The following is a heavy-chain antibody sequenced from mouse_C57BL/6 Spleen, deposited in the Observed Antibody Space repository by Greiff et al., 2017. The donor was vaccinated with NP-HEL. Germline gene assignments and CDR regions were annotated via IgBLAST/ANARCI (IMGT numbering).Heavy chain of an antibody. V-gene: IGHV1-54*01. Sequence: VMLVESGAELVRPGTSVKVSCKASGYAFTNYLIEWVKQRPGQGLEWIGVINPGSGGTNYNEKFKGKATLTADKSSSTAYMQLSSLTSEDSAVYFCARENNFDVWGTGTTVTVSS. CDR3: ARENNFDV. CDR2: INPGSGGT. J-gene: IGHJ1*03. D-gene: IGHD5-2*01. CDR1: GYAFTNYL.